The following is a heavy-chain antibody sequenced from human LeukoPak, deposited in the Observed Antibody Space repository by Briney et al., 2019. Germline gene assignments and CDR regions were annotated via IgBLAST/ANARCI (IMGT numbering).Heavy chain of an antibody. CDR2: INPNSGGT. CDR1: GYTFTGYY. Sequence: ASVKVSCKASGYTFTGYYMHWVRQAPGQGLEWMGWINPNSGGTNYAQKFQGRVTMTRDTSISTAYMELSRLRSDDTAVYYCATVEYSGYDIFDHWGQGTLVTVSS. CDR3: ATVEYSGYDIFDH. J-gene: IGHJ4*02. D-gene: IGHD5-12*01. V-gene: IGHV1-2*02.